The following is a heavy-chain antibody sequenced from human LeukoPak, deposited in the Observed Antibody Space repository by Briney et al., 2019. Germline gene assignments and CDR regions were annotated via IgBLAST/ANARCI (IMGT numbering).Heavy chain of an antibody. D-gene: IGHD3-16*02. V-gene: IGHV4-38-2*02. J-gene: IGHJ3*02. CDR1: GYSISSGYY. CDR2: IYHSGST. CDR3: ARVGGIYDYVWGSYRHDAFDI. Sequence: PSGTLSLTCTVSGYSISSGYYWGWIRQPPGKGLEWIGSIYHSGSTYYNPSLKSRVTISVDTSKNQFSLKLSSVTAADTAVYYCARVGGIYDYVWGSYRHDAFDIWGQGTMVTVSS.